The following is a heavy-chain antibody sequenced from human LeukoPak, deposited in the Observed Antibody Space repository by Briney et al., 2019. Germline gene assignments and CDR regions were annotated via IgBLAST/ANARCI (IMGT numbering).Heavy chain of an antibody. CDR3: ARHPIVVVPAAMDDRSGLPMDY. CDR2: IYPGDSDI. Sequence: GESLKISCKGSGYSFTSYWIGWVRQMPGKGLEWMGIIYPGDSDIRYSPSFQGQVTISADKSINTAYLQWSSLKASDTAMYYCARHPIVVVPAAMDDRSGLPMDYWGQGTLVTVSS. J-gene: IGHJ4*02. D-gene: IGHD2-2*01. CDR1: GYSFTSYW. V-gene: IGHV5-51*01.